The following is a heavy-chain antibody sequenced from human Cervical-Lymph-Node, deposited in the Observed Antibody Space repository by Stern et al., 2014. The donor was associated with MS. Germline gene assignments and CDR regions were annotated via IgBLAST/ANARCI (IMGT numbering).Heavy chain of an antibody. V-gene: IGHV4-59*01. J-gene: IGHJ5*02. CDR1: GGSISSYY. CDR2: IYYSGST. CDR3: ARDRLIAAAGWHWFDP. Sequence: VQLEESGPGLVKPSETLSLTCTVSGGSISSYYWSWIRQSPGKGLEWIGYIYYSGSTNYNPSLKSRVTISVDTSKNQFSLKLSSVTAADTAVYYCARDRLIAAAGWHWFDPWGQGTLVTVSS. D-gene: IGHD6-13*01.